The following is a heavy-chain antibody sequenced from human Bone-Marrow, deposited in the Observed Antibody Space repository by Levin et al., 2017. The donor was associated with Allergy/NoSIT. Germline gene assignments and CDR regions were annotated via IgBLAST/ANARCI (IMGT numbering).Heavy chain of an antibody. CDR2: INGRGTDT. V-gene: IGHV3-23*01. D-gene: IGHD6-25*01. CDR1: GFDLRSFA. CDR3: AKEECSGRTCYFPPEY. Sequence: PGGSLRLSCTASGFDLRSFALTWVRQPPGKGLDWVSTINGRGTDTSYADSAEGRFTISRDNSRNMMFLQMDSLTVEDTAVYYCAKEECSGRTCYFPPEYWGQGTLVTVSS. J-gene: IGHJ4*02.